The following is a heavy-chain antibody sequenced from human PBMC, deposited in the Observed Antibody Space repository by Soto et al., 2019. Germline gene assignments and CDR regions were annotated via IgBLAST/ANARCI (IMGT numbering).Heavy chain of an antibody. V-gene: IGHV3-30*18. CDR1: GVPFSSYV. J-gene: IGHJ4*02. CDR2: ISCDGSNK. Sequence: GESLSLTCTASGVPFSSYVIHWVGKPQGKGLERVGVISCDGSNKYYADSVKGRFTISRDNSKNTLYLQMNSLRAEDTAVYYCAKDKGQFSVGALGYWGQGTPVTVSS. D-gene: IGHD1-26*01. CDR3: AKDKGQFSVGALGY.